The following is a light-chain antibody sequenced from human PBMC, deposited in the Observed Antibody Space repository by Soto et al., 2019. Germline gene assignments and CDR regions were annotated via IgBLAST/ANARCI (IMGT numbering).Light chain of an antibody. CDR1: QSVSSY. V-gene: IGKV3-11*01. CDR2: DAS. Sequence: EIVLTQSPATLSLSPGETATLSCRASQSVSSYLAWYQQKPGQAPRLLIYDASNRATGIPARFSGSGSGTDFTLTISSLEPEDFAVYYCQQYGTSPWTFGQGTKVEIK. CDR3: QQYGTSPWT. J-gene: IGKJ1*01.